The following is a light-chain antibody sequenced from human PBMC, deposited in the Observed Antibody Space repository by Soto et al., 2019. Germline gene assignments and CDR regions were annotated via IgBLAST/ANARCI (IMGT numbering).Light chain of an antibody. CDR2: DVT. Sequence: QSALTQPASVSGSPGQSITISCTGSSSDIGGYDYVSWYQQHPGKAPKLIIYDVTNRPSGVSNRFSCSKSGNTASLTISGLQAEDESDYYCSSYTTISTLVIFGGGTKLTVL. V-gene: IGLV2-14*01. CDR3: SSYTTISTLVI. CDR1: SSDIGGYDY. J-gene: IGLJ2*01.